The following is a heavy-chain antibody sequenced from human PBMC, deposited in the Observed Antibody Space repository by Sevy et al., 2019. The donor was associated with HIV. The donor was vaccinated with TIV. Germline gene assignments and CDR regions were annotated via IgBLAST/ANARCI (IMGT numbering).Heavy chain of an antibody. D-gene: IGHD2-15*01. CDR3: ERAGGGGYCSGGSCYSSYYYFYGMDV. Sequence: SQTLSLTCAISGDSVSSNSAAWNWIRQSPSRGLEWLGRTYYRSKWYNDYAVSVKSRITINPDTSNNQFSLQLNSVTPEDTAVYYCERAGGGGYCSGGSCYSSYYYFYGMDVWGQGTTVTVSS. CDR2: TYYRSKWYN. V-gene: IGHV6-1*01. CDR1: GDSVSSNSAA. J-gene: IGHJ6*02.